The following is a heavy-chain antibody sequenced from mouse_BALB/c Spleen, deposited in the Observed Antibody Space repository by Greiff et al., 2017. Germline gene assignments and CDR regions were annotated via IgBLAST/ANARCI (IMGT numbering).Heavy chain of an antibody. D-gene: IGHD1-2*01. CDR3: ARGHYYGH. J-gene: IGHJ3*01. CDR2: IDPANGNT. CDR1: GFNIKDTY. Sequence: VQLKQSGAELVKPGASVKLSCTASGFNIKDTYMHWVKQRPEQGLEWIGRIDPANGNTKYDPKFQGKATITADTSSNTAYLQLSSLTSEDTAVYYCARGHYYGHWGQGTLVTVSA. V-gene: IGHV14-3*02.